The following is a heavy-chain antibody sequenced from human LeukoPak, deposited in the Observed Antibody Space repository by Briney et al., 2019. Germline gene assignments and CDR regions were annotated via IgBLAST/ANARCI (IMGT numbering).Heavy chain of an antibody. CDR2: ISSDGTNT. Sequence: GGSLRLSCAASGFTFSSYAMHWVRQAPGKGLEWVSVISSDGTNTYFADSVKGRFTISRDNSRKMLFLQMHSLRPEDTAVYYCARVSIFGVVIPPDYWGQGALVTVSS. J-gene: IGHJ4*02. D-gene: IGHD3-3*02. V-gene: IGHV3-30*01. CDR1: GFTFSSYA. CDR3: ARVSIFGVVIPPDY.